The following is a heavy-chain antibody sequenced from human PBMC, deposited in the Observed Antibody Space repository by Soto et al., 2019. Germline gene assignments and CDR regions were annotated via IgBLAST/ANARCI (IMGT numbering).Heavy chain of an antibody. V-gene: IGHV3-23*01. Sequence: EVQLLESGGGLVQPGGSLRLSCAASGFTFNNYAMTWVRQAPGKGLEWVSAISGGGDTTSYADSVKGRFTVSRDGSKHTLYLQMSSLRAEDTALYYCAKGRGGSGSLPPRVDFWGQGTLVTVSS. CDR3: AKGRGGSGSLPPRVDF. D-gene: IGHD3-10*01. CDR1: GFTFNNYA. J-gene: IGHJ4*02. CDR2: ISGGGDTT.